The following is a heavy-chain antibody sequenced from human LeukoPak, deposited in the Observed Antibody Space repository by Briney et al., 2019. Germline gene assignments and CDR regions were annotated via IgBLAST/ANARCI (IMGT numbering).Heavy chain of an antibody. J-gene: IGHJ4*02. D-gene: IGHD2-15*01. V-gene: IGHV3-30*03. Sequence: GGSLRLSCAASGFTFSSYGMHWVRQAPGKGLEWVAGIFDDGNKKYYADSVKGRFTISRDNSKNSLYLQMNSLRDEDTAMYYCVGRRNFVDYVAYWGQGTLVTVSS. CDR1: GFTFSSYG. CDR2: IFDDGNKK. CDR3: VGRRNFVDYVAY.